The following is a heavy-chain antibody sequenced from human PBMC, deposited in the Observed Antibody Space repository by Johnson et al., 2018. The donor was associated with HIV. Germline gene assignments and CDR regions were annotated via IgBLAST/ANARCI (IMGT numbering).Heavy chain of an antibody. D-gene: IGHD6-13*01. CDR3: ARDGGYSSSWYKYAFDI. V-gene: IGHV3-30-3*01. CDR2: ISYDASNK. Sequence: QVQLVESGGVLAQPGGSLRLSCAASGFSFSSYWMTWVRQAPGKGLEWVAVISYDASNKYYADSVRGRFTISRDNSKNTLYLQMNSLRAEDTAVYYCARDGGYSSSWYKYAFDIWGQGTMVTVSS. CDR1: GFSFSSYW. J-gene: IGHJ3*02.